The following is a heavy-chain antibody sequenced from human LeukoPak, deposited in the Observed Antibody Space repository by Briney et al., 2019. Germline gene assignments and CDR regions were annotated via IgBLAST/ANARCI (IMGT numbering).Heavy chain of an antibody. J-gene: IGHJ4*02. CDR3: AKTRDSDGYETFDY. Sequence: PSETLSLTCTVSGGSISSSSYYWGWVRQAPGKGLEWVSTISGSGGKTYYADSVKGRFTISRDNSRNTLYLQMNTLRAEDTAVYYCAKTRDSDGYETFDYWGQGTLVTVSS. D-gene: IGHD5-12*01. V-gene: IGHV3-23*01. CDR2: ISGSGGKT. CDR1: GGSISSSSYY.